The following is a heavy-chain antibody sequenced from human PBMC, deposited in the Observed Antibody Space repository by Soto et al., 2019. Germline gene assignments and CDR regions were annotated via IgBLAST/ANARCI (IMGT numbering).Heavy chain of an antibody. D-gene: IGHD3-3*01. J-gene: IGHJ5*02. CDR3: ARVFDFRFFAP. V-gene: IGHV1-69*06. CDR1: VGTLSIYA. CDR2: IIPIFGTA. Sequence: AVQVSCQASVGTLSIYAISWVRQAPGQGLEWMGGIIPIFGTANYAQKFQGRVTITADKSTSTAYMELSSLRSEDSAVYYCARVFDFRFFAPWVQGALVTVSS.